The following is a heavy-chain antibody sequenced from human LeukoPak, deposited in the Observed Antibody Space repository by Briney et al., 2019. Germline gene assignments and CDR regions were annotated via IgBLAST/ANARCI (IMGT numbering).Heavy chain of an antibody. Sequence: ASVKVSCKASGYTFTGYYMHWVRQAPGQGLEWMGWISAYNGNTNYAQKLQGRVTMTTDTSTSTAYMELRSLRSDDTAVYYCARRLESSGLYYFDYWGQGTLVTVSS. D-gene: IGHD6-19*01. V-gene: IGHV1-18*04. CDR2: ISAYNGNT. CDR1: GYTFTGYY. CDR3: ARRLESSGLYYFDY. J-gene: IGHJ4*02.